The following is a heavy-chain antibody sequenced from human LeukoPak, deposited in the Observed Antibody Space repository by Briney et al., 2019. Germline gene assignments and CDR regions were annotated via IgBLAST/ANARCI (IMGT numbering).Heavy chain of an antibody. J-gene: IGHJ4*02. CDR2: LYTSGTT. CDR1: GGSISSGSYY. CDR3: ARAGGSVGWYGTIDS. Sequence: PSQTLSLTCTVSGGSISSGSYYWTWIRQPAGKGLEWIGHLYTSGTTSYNPSLQSRVTISADTSKHQFSLRLTSETAADTAVYYCARAGGSVGWYGTIDSWGQGTLVTVSS. V-gene: IGHV4-61*09. D-gene: IGHD6-19*01.